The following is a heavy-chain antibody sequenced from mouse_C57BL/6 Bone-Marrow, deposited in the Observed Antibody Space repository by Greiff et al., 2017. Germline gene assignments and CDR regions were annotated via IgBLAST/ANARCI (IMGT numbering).Heavy chain of an antibody. CDR2: ILPGSCST. Sequence: QVQLQQSGAELMKPGASVKISCKATGYTFSSYWIEWIKQRPGHGLEWIGEILPGSCSTNNNENFKGKATFTAETSSNTVYIQLSSLTSEDSAVYYCASRFAYWGQGTLVTVSA. CDR3: ASRFAY. V-gene: IGHV1-9*01. J-gene: IGHJ3*01. CDR1: GYTFSSYW.